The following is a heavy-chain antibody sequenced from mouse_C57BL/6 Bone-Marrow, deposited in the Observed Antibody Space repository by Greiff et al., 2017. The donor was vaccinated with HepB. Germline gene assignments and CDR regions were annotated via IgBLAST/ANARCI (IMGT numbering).Heavy chain of an antibody. CDR1: GYTFTNYW. V-gene: IGHV1-63*01. CDR3: ARSYFFDY. J-gene: IGHJ2*01. D-gene: IGHD2-10*01. CDR2: IYPGGGYT. Sequence: VQLQESGAELVRPGTSVKMSCKASGYTFTNYWIGWAKQRPGHGLEWIGDIYPGGGYTNYNEKFKGKATLTADKSSSTAYMQFSSLTSEDSAIYYCARSYFFDYWGQGTTLTVSS.